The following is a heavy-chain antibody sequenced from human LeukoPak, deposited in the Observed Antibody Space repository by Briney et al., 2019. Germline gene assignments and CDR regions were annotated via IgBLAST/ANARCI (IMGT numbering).Heavy chain of an antibody. Sequence: SETLSLTCTVSGGSINSYYWSWIRHPPGKGLEWIGYIYYSGSTNYNPSLKSRVTISVDTSKNQFSLKLSSVTAADTAVYYCARDSGDYSSFYAFDIWGQGTMVTVSS. CDR2: IYYSGST. V-gene: IGHV4-59*01. CDR3: ARDSGDYSSFYAFDI. J-gene: IGHJ3*02. D-gene: IGHD4-11*01. CDR1: GGSINSYY.